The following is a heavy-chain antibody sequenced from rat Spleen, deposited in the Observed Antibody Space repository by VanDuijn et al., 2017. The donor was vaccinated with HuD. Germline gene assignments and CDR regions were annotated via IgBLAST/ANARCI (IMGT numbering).Heavy chain of an antibody. CDR2: ITNASGGT. V-gene: IGHV5-29*01. CDR1: GFTFSNYG. J-gene: IGHJ2*01. CDR3: TRGGYFDY. Sequence: EVQLVESGGGLVQPGRSLKLSCAASGFTFSNYGMAWVRQAPTKGLGWVATITNASGGTHYPDSVKGRFTISRDIAKSTLYLQMNNLRSEDTATYYCTRGGYFDYWGQGVMVTVSS.